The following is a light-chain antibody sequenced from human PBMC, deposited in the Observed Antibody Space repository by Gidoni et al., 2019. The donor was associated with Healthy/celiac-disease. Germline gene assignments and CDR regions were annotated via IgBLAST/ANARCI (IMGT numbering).Light chain of an antibody. Sequence: DIVMTQSPDSLAVSLGERATINCKPSQGLLYSSNNKNYLAWYQQKPGQPPKLLIYWASTRESGVPDRFSGSGSGTDFTLTISSLQAEDVAVYYCQQYYSIPWTFGQGTKVEIK. CDR1: QGLLYSSNNKNY. V-gene: IGKV4-1*01. CDR3: QQYYSIPWT. J-gene: IGKJ1*01. CDR2: WAS.